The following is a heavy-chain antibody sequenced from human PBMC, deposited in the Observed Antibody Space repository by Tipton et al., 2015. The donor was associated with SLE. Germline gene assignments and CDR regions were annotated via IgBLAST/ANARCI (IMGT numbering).Heavy chain of an antibody. CDR3: ARVQAYEGFDP. CDR2: IYYSGST. J-gene: IGHJ5*02. CDR1: GGSISSSSYY. D-gene: IGHD3-16*01. Sequence: SLTCTVSGGSISSSSYYWGWIRQPPGKGLEWIGSIYYSGSTYYNPSLKSRVTISVDTSKNQFSLKLSSVTAADTAVYYCARVQAYEGFDPWGQGTLVTVSS. V-gene: IGHV4-39*07.